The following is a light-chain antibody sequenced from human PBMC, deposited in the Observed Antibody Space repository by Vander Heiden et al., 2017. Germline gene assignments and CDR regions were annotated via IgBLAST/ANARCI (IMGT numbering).Light chain of an antibody. CDR2: GNN. CDR3: QSYDRGLSGRV. V-gene: IGLV1-40*01. Sequence: SVLTQPPSVSGAPGQRVTISCTGSSSNIGAGYDVHWYQQLPGTAPKLLMYGNNNRPSGVPDRFSGSKSDTSASLAITGLQAEDEADYYCQSYDRGLSGRVFGGGTKLTVL. CDR1: SSNIGAGYD. J-gene: IGLJ3*02.